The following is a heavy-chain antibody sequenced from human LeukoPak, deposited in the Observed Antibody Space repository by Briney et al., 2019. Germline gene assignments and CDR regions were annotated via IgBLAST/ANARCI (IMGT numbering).Heavy chain of an antibody. CDR3: ARGGLRGSNNDY. V-gene: IGHV4-61*02. CDR2: IYTSGST. D-gene: IGHD4-17*01. J-gene: IGHJ4*02. Sequence: SETLSLTCTVSGGSISSGSYYWSWIRQPAGKGLEWIGRIYTSGSTNYNPSLKSRVTISVDTSKNQFSLKLSSVTAADTAVYYCARGGLRGSNNDYWGQGTLVTVSS. CDR1: GGSISSGSYY.